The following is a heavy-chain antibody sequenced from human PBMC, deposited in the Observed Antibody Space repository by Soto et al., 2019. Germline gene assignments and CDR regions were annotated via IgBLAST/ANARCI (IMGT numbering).Heavy chain of an antibody. CDR3: ARDRAYSRFDY. Sequence: EVQLVESGGGLVQPGGSLRLSCAVSGYSFSSAWMTWIRQAPGKGLERVAIMNEDGSERYYGDSVKGRFTISRDNAKNALFLQRNSLRVEDTAVYFCARDRAYSRFDYWGQGSLVTVSS. V-gene: IGHV3-7*03. CDR1: GYSFSSAW. D-gene: IGHD4-4*01. CDR2: MNEDGSER. J-gene: IGHJ4*02.